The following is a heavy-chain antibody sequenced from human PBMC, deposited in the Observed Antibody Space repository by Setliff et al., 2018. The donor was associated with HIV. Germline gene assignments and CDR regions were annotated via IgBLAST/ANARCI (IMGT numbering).Heavy chain of an antibody. CDR3: VRVSCSSWYSIPRNYYYSMDV. CDR2: IYHSGST. D-gene: IGHD6-13*01. Sequence: SETLSLTCTVSGGSISSSSYYWGWVRQPPGKGLEWIGGIYHSGSTYYNPSLRSRVTTSVDTSKNQFSLRLSSVTAADTAVYYCVRVSCSSWYSIPRNYYYSMDVWGEGTTVTVSS. CDR1: GGSISSSSYY. J-gene: IGHJ6*03. V-gene: IGHV4-39*07.